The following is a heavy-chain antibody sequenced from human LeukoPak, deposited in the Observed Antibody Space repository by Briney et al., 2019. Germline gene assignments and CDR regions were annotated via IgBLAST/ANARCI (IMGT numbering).Heavy chain of an antibody. CDR1: GYTFTGYY. D-gene: IGHD3-3*01. CDR3: ARAVGYDFWSGYYYYFDY. V-gene: IGHV1-2*02. Sequence: GASVKVSCKASGYTFTGYYMHWVRQAPGQGLEWMGWINPNSGGTNYAQKFQGRVTMTRDTSISTAYMELNRLRSDDTAVYYCARAVGYDFWSGYYYYFDYWGQGTLVTVSS. J-gene: IGHJ4*02. CDR2: INPNSGGT.